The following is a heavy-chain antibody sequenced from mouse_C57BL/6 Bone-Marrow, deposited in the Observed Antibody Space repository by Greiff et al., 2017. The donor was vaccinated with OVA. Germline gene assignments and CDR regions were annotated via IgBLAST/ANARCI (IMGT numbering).Heavy chain of an antibody. J-gene: IGHJ4*01. CDR3: ARDAPYYYYAMDY. CDR1: GFTFSDLY. CDR2: SRNKANDYTT. D-gene: IGHD1-1*01. V-gene: IGHV7-1*01. Sequence: EVKLVESGGGLVQSGRSLRLSCATSGFTFSDLYMEWVRQAPGKGLEWIAASRNKANDYTTEYSASVKGRFIVSRDTSQSILYLQMNALRAEDTAIYYCARDAPYYYYAMDYWGQGTSVTVSS.